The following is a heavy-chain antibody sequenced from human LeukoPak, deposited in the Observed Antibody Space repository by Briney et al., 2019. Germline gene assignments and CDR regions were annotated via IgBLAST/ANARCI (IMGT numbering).Heavy chain of an antibody. CDR2: IYTAGNT. CDR1: GFTVSSNH. J-gene: IGHJ4*02. V-gene: IGHV3-53*01. D-gene: IGHD6-13*01. Sequence: GGSLRLSCAASGFTVSSNHVAWVRLAPGKGLEWVSIIYTAGNTYYADSVKGRFTISRDNAKNSLYLQMNSLRAEDTAVYYCARIGAGSSRDYWGQGTLVTVSS. CDR3: ARIGAGSSRDY.